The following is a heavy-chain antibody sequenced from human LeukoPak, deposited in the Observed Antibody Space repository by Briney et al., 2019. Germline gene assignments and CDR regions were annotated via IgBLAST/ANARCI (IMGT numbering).Heavy chain of an antibody. CDR2: FDPGDGAM. D-gene: IGHD3-9*01. CDR1: GYNLTELS. V-gene: IGHV1-24*01. CDR3: AAGGFYDLLPY. Sequence: ASVTVSCKVSGYNLTELSMHWVRQAPGKGLEWMGGFDPGDGAMVYAQRFRGRVTMTEDTSTDTVYMELSSLKSEDTAVYYCAAGGFYDLLPYWGQGTLVTVSS. J-gene: IGHJ4*02.